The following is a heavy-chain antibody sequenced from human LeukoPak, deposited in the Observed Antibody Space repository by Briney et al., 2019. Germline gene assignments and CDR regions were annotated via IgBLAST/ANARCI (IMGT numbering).Heavy chain of an antibody. CDR1: GGSISSSSYY. Sequence: SETLSLTCTVSGGSISSSSYYWGWIRQPPGKGLEWIGSIYYSGSTYYNPSLKSRVTISVDTSKNQFSLKLSSVTAADTAVYYCARCTRPMGYYDSSGYSDYWGQGTLVTVSS. V-gene: IGHV4-39*07. CDR3: ARCTRPMGYYDSSGYSDY. J-gene: IGHJ4*02. CDR2: IYYSGST. D-gene: IGHD3-22*01.